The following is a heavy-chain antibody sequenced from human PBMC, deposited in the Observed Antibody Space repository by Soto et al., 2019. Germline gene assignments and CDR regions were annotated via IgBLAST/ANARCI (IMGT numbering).Heavy chain of an antibody. Sequence: PSETLSLTCTVSGGSISSCDYYWSWIRQPPGEGLEWIGYIYYIGSTYYNPSIKSRVTISVDTCKNQFSLKLSSETAADTAVYYCARARKYNDFWSGYSDLWGQGTLVTVSS. CDR3: ARARKYNDFWSGYSDL. CDR2: IYYIGST. CDR1: GGSISSCDYY. D-gene: IGHD3-3*01. J-gene: IGHJ4*02. V-gene: IGHV4-30-4*01.